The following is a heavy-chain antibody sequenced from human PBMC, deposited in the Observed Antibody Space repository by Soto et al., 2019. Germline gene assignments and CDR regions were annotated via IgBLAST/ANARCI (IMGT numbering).Heavy chain of an antibody. CDR3: ARDGVEMATIGEI. J-gene: IGHJ3*02. CDR2: INHSGST. D-gene: IGHD2-8*01. Sequence: SETLSLTFAVYGGSFSGYYWSWIRQPPGKGLEWIGEINHSGSTNYNPSLKSRVTISGDTSKNQFTLNLSSVTDADTAVYYCARDGVEMATIGEIWGQGTMVTVSS. CDR1: GGSFSGYY. V-gene: IGHV4-34*01.